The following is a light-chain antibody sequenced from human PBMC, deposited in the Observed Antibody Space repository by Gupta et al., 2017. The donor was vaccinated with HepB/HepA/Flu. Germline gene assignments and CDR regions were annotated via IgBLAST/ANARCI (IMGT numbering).Light chain of an antibody. CDR2: KKN. V-gene: IGLV3-1*01. CDR3: QAWDSSVV. J-gene: IGLJ2*01. CDR1: KLGDKY. Sequence: SYALTQPPSVSVSPGQTANITCSGDKLGDKYPCWYQQKAGQSPILVIYKKNKRPSGIPERFSGSASGNTATLTLSGTQAMDEGDYFWQAWDSSVVFGGGTKLTVL.